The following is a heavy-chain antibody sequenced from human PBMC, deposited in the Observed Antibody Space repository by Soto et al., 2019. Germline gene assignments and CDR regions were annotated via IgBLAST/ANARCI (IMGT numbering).Heavy chain of an antibody. CDR1: GFTFSSYA. V-gene: IGHV3-30-3*01. CDR3: ARESEYSSSCDY. J-gene: IGHJ4*02. D-gene: IGHD6-6*01. CDR2: ISYDGSNK. Sequence: QVPLVESGGGVVQPGRSLRLSCAASGFTFSSYAMHWVRQAPGKGLEWVAVISYDGSNKYYADSVKGRFTISRDNSKNTLYLQMNSLRAEDTAVYYCARESEYSSSCDYWGQGTLVTVSS.